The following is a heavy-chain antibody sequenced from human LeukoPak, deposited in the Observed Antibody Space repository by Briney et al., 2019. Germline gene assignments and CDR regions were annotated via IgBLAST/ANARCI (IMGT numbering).Heavy chain of an antibody. J-gene: IGHJ3*02. CDR1: GFTFSSYP. CDR3: AKYVLVTGADTFDI. D-gene: IGHD2-21*02. CDR2: ISGRSERI. V-gene: IGHV3-23*01. Sequence: GGSLRLSCAASGFTFSSYPMTWVRQAPGEGPEWVSSISGRSERIFYADSVKGRFTISRDNSKNTLYLRMDSLRAEDTAIYYCAKYVLVTGADTFDIWGQGTMVTVSS.